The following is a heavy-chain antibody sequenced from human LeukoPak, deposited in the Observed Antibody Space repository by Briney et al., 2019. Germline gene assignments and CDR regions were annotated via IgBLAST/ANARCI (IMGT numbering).Heavy chain of an antibody. V-gene: IGHV3-30*04. Sequence: GGSLRLSCAVSGFIFSDFSMSWVRQAPGKGLEWVAVISYDGSNKYYADSVKGRFTISRDNSKNTLYLQMNSLRAEDTAVYYCARAQLWFGELENWFDPWGQGTLVTVSS. J-gene: IGHJ5*02. D-gene: IGHD3-10*01. CDR2: ISYDGSNK. CDR1: GFIFSDFS. CDR3: ARAQLWFGELENWFDP.